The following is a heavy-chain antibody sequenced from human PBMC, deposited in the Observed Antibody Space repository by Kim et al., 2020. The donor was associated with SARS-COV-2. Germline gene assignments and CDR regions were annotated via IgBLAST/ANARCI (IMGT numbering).Heavy chain of an antibody. CDR3: ARDWVIDY. Sequence: SSYIYYADSVKGRFTISRDNAKNSLYLQMNSLRAEDTAVYYCARDWVIDYWGQGTLVTVSS. V-gene: IGHV3-21*01. D-gene: IGHD3-16*01. CDR2: SSYI. J-gene: IGHJ4*02.